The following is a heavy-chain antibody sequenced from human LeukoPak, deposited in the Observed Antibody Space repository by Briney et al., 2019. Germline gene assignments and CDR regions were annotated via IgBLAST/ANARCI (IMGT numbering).Heavy chain of an antibody. Sequence: SETLSLTCTVSGDSVSSGNYYWSWIRQPPGKGLEWIGYVYYSGSTNYNPSLKSRVTISMDTSKKQFSLRLASVTAADTAVYYCARRAVVPAAVSYFDNWGQGTLVTVSS. D-gene: IGHD2-2*01. J-gene: IGHJ4*02. CDR2: VYYSGST. CDR1: GDSVSSGNYY. V-gene: IGHV4-61*01. CDR3: ARRAVVPAAVSYFDN.